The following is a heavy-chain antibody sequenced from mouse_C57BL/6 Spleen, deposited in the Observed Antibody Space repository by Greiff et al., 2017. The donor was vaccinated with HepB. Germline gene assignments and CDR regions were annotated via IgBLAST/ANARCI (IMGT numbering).Heavy chain of an antibody. CDR2: IRSKSNNYAT. J-gene: IGHJ4*01. V-gene: IGHV10-1*01. CDR3: VRQKLLLRQGNYAMDY. CDR1: GFSFNTYA. D-gene: IGHD1-1*01. Sequence: EVKLVESGGGLVQPKGSLKLSCAASGFSFNTYAMNWVRQAPGKGLEWVARIRSKSNNYATYYADSVKDRFTISRDDSESMLYLQMNNLKTEDTAMYYCVRQKLLLRQGNYAMDYWGQGTSVTVSS.